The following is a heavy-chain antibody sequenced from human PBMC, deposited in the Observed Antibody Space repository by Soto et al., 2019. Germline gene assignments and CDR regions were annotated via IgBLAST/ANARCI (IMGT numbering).Heavy chain of an antibody. Sequence: GGSLRLSCAASGFTFSSYAMSWVRQAPGKGLEWVSAISGSGGSTYYADSVKGRFTISRDNSKNTLYLQMSSLRAEDTAVYYCAKDHDRDSSSPRVLVYFPYNWFDPWGQGTLVTVSS. D-gene: IGHD6-6*01. CDR1: GFTFSSYA. CDR3: AKDHDRDSSSPRVLVYFPYNWFDP. V-gene: IGHV3-23*01. CDR2: ISGSGGST. J-gene: IGHJ5*02.